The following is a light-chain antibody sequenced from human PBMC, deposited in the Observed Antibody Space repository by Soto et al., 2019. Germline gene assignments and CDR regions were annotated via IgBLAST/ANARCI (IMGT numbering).Light chain of an antibody. Sequence: DIQMTQSPSSVSVFVGDRVTITCRASQGINSWLVWYQQKPGKAPKLLIYAASGLQSGVPSRFSGSGSGTDFTLTISSLQPEDFATYYCQQANSVPITFGQGTRLEIK. CDR2: AAS. CDR1: QGINSW. CDR3: QQANSVPIT. V-gene: IGKV1-12*01. J-gene: IGKJ5*01.